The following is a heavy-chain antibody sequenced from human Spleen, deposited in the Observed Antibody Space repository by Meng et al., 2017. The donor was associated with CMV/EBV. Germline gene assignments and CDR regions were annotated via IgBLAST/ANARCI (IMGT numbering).Heavy chain of an antibody. CDR3: ARVYGDYLIGEEY. V-gene: IGHV4-39*07. D-gene: IGHD4-17*01. Sequence: SETLSLTCTVSGGSISSSGYYWGWIRQPPGKGLEWIGSIYHSGSTYYNPSLKSRVTISVDTSKNQFSLKLSSVTAADTAVYYCARVYGDYLIGEEYWGQGTLVTVSS. CDR1: GGSISSSGYY. J-gene: IGHJ4*02. CDR2: IYHSGST.